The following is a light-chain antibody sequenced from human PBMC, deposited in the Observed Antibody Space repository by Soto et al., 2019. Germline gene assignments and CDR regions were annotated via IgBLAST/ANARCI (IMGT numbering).Light chain of an antibody. V-gene: IGKV3-20*01. CDR3: QQYGSSPLT. CDR2: DAS. CDR1: QSVKNNY. J-gene: IGKJ4*01. Sequence: EIVLKQSPDTLSLSPGERATLSCRASQSVKNNYLAWYQQKPGQAPRFLIYDASSRATGIPDRFSGSGSGTDFTLTISRLEPEEFAVYSCQQYGSSPLTFGGGTKVDIK.